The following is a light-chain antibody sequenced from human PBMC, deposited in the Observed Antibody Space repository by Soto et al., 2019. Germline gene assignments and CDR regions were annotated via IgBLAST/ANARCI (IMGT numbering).Light chain of an antibody. J-gene: IGKJ1*01. CDR1: QSVSSS. CDR3: QQYNNWWT. Sequence: EIVLTQSPGTLSLSPGERATLSCRASQSVSSSLAWYQQKPGQAPRLLIYGASTRATGIPARFSGSGSETEFTLTISSLQSEDSAVYYCQQYNNWWTFGQGTKVEIK. CDR2: GAS. V-gene: IGKV3-15*01.